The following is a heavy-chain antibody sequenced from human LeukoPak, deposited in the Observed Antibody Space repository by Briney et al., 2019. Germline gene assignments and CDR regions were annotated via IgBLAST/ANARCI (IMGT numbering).Heavy chain of an antibody. J-gene: IGHJ5*02. CDR1: GGSISSSSYY. CDR3: ARAGVAVALGSRVDNWFDP. CDR2: IYYSGST. D-gene: IGHD6-19*01. Sequence: SETLSLTCTVSGGSISSSSYYWGWIRQPPGKGLEWIGSIYYSGSTYYNPSLKSRVTISVDTSKNQFSLKLSSVTAADTAVYYCARAGVAVALGSRVDNWFDPWGQGTLVTVSS. V-gene: IGHV4-39*07.